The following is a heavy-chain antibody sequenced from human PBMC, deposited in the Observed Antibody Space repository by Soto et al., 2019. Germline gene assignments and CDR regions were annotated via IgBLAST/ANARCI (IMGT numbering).Heavy chain of an antibody. CDR3: ARAMVRGVIIRRVGWFDP. CDR1: GYTFTSYG. D-gene: IGHD3-10*01. V-gene: IGHV1-18*01. Sequence: QVQLVQSGAEVKKPGASVKVSCKASGYTFTSYGISWVRQAPGQGLEWMGWISAYNGNTNYAQKLQSRVTMTTDTSTSTAYMERRSLRSDDTAVYYCARAMVRGVIIRRVGWFDPWGQGTLVTVSS. J-gene: IGHJ5*02. CDR2: ISAYNGNT.